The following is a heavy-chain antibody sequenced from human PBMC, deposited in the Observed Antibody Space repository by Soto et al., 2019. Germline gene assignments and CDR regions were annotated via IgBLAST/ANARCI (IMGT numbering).Heavy chain of an antibody. V-gene: IGHV4-39*01. CDR2: IFYSGST. J-gene: IGHJ6*02. CDR3: ARHLTYCSAGSCYSDFPYYGMDV. CDR1: GGAILSSRYY. D-gene: IGHD2-15*01. Sequence: SDTLSLTCTVSGGAILSSRYYGGWIRQPPGKGLEWIGSIFYSGSTYYNPSLKSRVTISVDTSKNQFSLKLSSVTAADTAVYYCARHLTYCSAGSCYSDFPYYGMDVWGQGTTVS.